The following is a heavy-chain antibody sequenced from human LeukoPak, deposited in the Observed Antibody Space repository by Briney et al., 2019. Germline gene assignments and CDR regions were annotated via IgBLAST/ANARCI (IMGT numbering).Heavy chain of an antibody. CDR3: ARDGIVVVPAAIDAFDI. Sequence: ASVKVSCKASGGTFSSYAISWVRQAPGQGLEWMGWINPNSGVTNYAQKFQGRVTMTRDTSISTAYMELSRLRSDDTAVYYCARDGIVVVPAAIDAFDIWGQGTMVTVSS. V-gene: IGHV1-2*02. CDR1: GGTFSSYA. D-gene: IGHD2-2*02. CDR2: INPNSGVT. J-gene: IGHJ3*02.